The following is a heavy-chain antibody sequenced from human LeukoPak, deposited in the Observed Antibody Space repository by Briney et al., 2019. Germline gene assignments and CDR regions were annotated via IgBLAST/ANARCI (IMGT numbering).Heavy chain of an antibody. CDR1: GFTFSNAW. J-gene: IGHJ4*02. V-gene: IGHV3-15*01. CDR2: IKSKTDGGTT. Sequence: GGSLRLSCAASGFTFSNAWMSWVRQAPGKGLECVGRIKSKTDGGTTDYAAPVKGRFTISRDDSKNTLYLQMNSLKTEDTAVYYCTTGITMVRGVPGVYFDYWGQGTLVTVSS. D-gene: IGHD3-10*01. CDR3: TTGITMVRGVPGVYFDY.